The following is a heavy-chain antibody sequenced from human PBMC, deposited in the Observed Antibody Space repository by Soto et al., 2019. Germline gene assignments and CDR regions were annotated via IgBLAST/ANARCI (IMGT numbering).Heavy chain of an antibody. D-gene: IGHD6-13*01. CDR1: GYTFTIYC. CDR3: AREARSIAAAGSVWFDP. CDR2: ISAYNGNT. V-gene: IGHV1-18*01. Sequence: ASVKVSCKASGYTFTIYCISWVRQAPGQGLEWMGWISAYNGNTNYAQKLQGRVTMTTDTSTSTAYMELRSLRSDDTAVYYCAREARSIAAAGSVWFDPWGQGTLVTVSS. J-gene: IGHJ5*02.